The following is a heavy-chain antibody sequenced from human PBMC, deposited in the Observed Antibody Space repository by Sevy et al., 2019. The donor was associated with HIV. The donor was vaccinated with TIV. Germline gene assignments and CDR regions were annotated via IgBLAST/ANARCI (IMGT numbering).Heavy chain of an antibody. D-gene: IGHD2-21*02. Sequence: GGSLRLSCAAFGFTFSNYAMTWVRQAPGKGLEWVSSVSGSGGKRYNADSVKGRFTISRDNSKNTLYLQMNSLRAEDAAVDDCARRGNYYWDAFDFWGQGTVVTVSS. V-gene: IGHV3-23*01. J-gene: IGHJ3*01. CDR3: ARRGNYYWDAFDF. CDR1: GFTFSNYA. CDR2: VSGSGGKR.